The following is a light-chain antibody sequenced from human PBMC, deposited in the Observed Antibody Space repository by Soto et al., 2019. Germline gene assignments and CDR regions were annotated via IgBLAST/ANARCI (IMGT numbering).Light chain of an antibody. V-gene: IGKV1-5*03. Sequence: DIQMTQSPSTLSGSVGDRVTITCRASQTISSWLAWYQQKPGKAPKLLIYKASTLKSGVPSRFSGSGSGTEFTLTIRGLQSDDFATYYCQHYNSYSEAFGQGTKVDSK. CDR2: KAS. J-gene: IGKJ1*01. CDR3: QHYNSYSEA. CDR1: QTISSW.